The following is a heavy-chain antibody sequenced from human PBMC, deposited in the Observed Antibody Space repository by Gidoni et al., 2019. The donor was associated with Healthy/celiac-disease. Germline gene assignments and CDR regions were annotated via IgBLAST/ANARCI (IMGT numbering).Heavy chain of an antibody. CDR3: ARELRRRYFDY. V-gene: IGHV3-53*02. Sequence: EVQLVETGGGLIQPGGSVRRACAASGFTVSSNYMSGVRQAPGKGLEWVSVIYSGGSTYYAYSVKGRFTISRDNSKNTLYLQMNSLRAEDTAVYYCARELRRRYFDYWGQGTLVTVSS. CDR2: IYSGGST. J-gene: IGHJ4*02. CDR1: GFTVSSNY.